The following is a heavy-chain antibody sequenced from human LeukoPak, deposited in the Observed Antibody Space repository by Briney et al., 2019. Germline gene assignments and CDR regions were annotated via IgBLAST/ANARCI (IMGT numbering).Heavy chain of an antibody. Sequence: LRLSCAASGFTFSSYAMSWVRQAPGKGLEWIGYIYHSGSTYYNPSLKSRVTISVDRPKNQFSLKLSSVTAADTAVYYCARVNYDSSGYPEADAFDIWGQGTMVTVSS. D-gene: IGHD3-22*01. CDR1: GFTFSSYA. CDR2: IYHSGST. J-gene: IGHJ3*02. V-gene: IGHV4-30-2*01. CDR3: ARVNYDSSGYPEADAFDI.